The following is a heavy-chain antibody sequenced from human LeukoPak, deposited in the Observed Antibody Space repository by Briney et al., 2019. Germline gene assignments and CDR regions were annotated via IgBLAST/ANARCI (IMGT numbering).Heavy chain of an antibody. CDR3: ARGSGSGSYLCWFDP. D-gene: IGHD3-10*01. V-gene: IGHV1-69*01. Sequence: SVKVSCKASGGTFSSYAISWVRQAPGQGLEWMGGIIPIFGTANYAQKFQGRVTITADESTSTAYMELSSLRSEDTAVYYCARGSGSGSYLCWFDPWGQGTLVTVSS. CDR2: IIPIFGTA. CDR1: GGTFSSYA. J-gene: IGHJ5*02.